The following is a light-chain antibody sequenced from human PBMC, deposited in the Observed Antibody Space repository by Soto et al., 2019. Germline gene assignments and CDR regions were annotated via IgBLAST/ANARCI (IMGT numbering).Light chain of an antibody. CDR2: ANS. CDR3: QSYDSSLSGYV. V-gene: IGLV1-40*01. Sequence: QSVLTQPPSVSGAPGQRVTISCTGSSSNIGAGYDVHWYQQLPATAPKLLIYANSNRPSGVPDRFSGSKSDTSASLAITGLQAEDEADYYCQSYDSSLSGYVFGTGTKV. J-gene: IGLJ1*01. CDR1: SSNIGAGYD.